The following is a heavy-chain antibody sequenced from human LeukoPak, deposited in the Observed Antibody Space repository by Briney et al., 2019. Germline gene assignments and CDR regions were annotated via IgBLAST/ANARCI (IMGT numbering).Heavy chain of an antibody. D-gene: IGHD6-13*01. CDR2: ITGSGDST. Sequence: PGGSLRLSCEASGFTFSGNWMSWVRQAPGKGLEWVSSITGSGDSTYYADSVKGRFTISRDNSENTLYLQVNSLRAEDTAIYYCAKDRRTIAATGTFFWGQGTLVTVSS. CDR3: AKDRRTIAATGTFF. CDR1: GFTFSGNW. J-gene: IGHJ4*02. V-gene: IGHV3-23*01.